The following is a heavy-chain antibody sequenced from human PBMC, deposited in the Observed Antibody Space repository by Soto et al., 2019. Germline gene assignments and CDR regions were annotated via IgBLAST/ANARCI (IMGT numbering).Heavy chain of an antibody. CDR3: ARGGITMVRGVIIITGMDV. D-gene: IGHD3-10*01. J-gene: IGHJ6*02. CDR1: GGTFSSYA. V-gene: IGHV1-69*13. Sequence: ASVKVSWKASGGTFSSYAISWVRQAPGQGLEWMGGIIPIFGTANYAQKFQGRVTITADESTSTAYMELSSLRSEDTAVYYCARGGITMVRGVIIITGMDVWGQGTTVTVSS. CDR2: IIPIFGTA.